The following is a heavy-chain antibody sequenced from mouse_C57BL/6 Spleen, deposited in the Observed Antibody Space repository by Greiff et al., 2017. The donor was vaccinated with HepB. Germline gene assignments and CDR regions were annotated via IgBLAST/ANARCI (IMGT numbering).Heavy chain of an antibody. Sequence: VQVVESGPGLVQPSQSLSITCTVSGFSLTSYGVHWVRQSPGKGLEWLGVIWRGGSTDYNADFMSRLSITKDNSKSQVVFKMNSLQADDTAIYYCAKTGDGYYDYYAMDYWGQGTSVTVSS. J-gene: IGHJ4*01. CDR3: AKTGDGYYDYYAMDY. CDR2: IWRGGST. CDR1: GFSLTSYG. D-gene: IGHD2-3*01. V-gene: IGHV2-5*01.